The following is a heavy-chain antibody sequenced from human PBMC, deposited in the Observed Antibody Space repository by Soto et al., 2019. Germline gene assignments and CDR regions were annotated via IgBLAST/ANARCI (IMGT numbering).Heavy chain of an antibody. CDR2: IYYSGTT. CDR3: ARQAYYYDSSGFSLYYFDY. Sequence: SETLSLTCTGGSISSSSYYWGWIRQPPGKGLEWIGRIYYSGTTYYNPSLKSRVTISVDTSKNQFSLKLRSVTAADTAVYYCARQAYYYDSSGFSLYYFDYWAQGTLVTVSS. J-gene: IGHJ4*02. D-gene: IGHD3-22*01. CDR1: GSISSSSYY. V-gene: IGHV4-39*01.